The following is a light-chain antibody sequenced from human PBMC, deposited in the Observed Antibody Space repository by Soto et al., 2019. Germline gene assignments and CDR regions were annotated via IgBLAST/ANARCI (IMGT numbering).Light chain of an antibody. J-gene: IGLJ2*01. CDR1: SSNIGAGYD. V-gene: IGLV1-40*01. Sequence: QSVLTQPPSVSGAPGQRVTISCTGSSSNIGAGYDVHWYQQLPGTAPKLLIYGNSNRPSGVPDRFSGSKSGTSASLAITGLQAEDEADYYCQSLKLFGGGTQLTVL. CDR3: QSLKL. CDR2: GNS.